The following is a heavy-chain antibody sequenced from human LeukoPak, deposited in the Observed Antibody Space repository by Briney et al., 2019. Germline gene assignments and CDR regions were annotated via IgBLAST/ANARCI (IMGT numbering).Heavy chain of an antibody. CDR3: ARDPKYQLIQYYFDD. CDR2: INPNSGGT. D-gene: IGHD2-2*01. J-gene: IGHJ4*02. Sequence: ASVKVSCKASGYTFTGNYIHWVRRAPGQGLEWMGWINPNSGGTNFAQKFQGRVTLTRDTSISTAYMQLSRLRSDDTAVYYCARDPKYQLIQYYFDDWGQGTLVTVSS. V-gene: IGHV1-2*02. CDR1: GYTFTGNY.